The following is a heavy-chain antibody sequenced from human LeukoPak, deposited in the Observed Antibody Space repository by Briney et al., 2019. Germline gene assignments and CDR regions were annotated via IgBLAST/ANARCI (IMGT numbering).Heavy chain of an antibody. Sequence: PSETLSLTCAVYGGSFSVYYWSWIRQPPGKGLEWIGEINHSGSTNYNPSLKSRVTISVDTSKNQFSLKLSSVTAADTAVYYCARAPGYCSSTSCYNYPFDYWGQGTLVTVSS. D-gene: IGHD2-2*03. CDR1: GGSFSVYY. V-gene: IGHV4-34*01. CDR2: INHSGST. CDR3: ARAPGYCSSTSCYNYPFDY. J-gene: IGHJ4*02.